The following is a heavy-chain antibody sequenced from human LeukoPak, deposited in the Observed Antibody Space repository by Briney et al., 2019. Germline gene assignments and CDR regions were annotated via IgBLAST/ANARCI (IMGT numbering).Heavy chain of an antibody. J-gene: IGHJ6*02. D-gene: IGHD1-20*01. CDR2: IYYSGST. CDR3: ARHNWNDDVPYYYYYGMDV. CDR1: GGSISSSSYY. Sequence: SETLSLTCTVSGGSISSSSYYWGWIRQPPGKGLEWIGSIYYSGSTYYNPSLKSRVTISVDTSKNQFSLKLSSVTAADTAVYYCARHNWNDDVPYYYYYGMDVWGQGTTVTVSS. V-gene: IGHV4-39*07.